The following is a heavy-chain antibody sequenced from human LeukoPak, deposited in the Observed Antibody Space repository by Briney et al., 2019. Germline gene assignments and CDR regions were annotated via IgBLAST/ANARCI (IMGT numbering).Heavy chain of an antibody. V-gene: IGHV3-30-3*01. Sequence: PGGSLRLSCAASTFTFSTYAMHWVRQAPGKGLEWVTLISYDGSNKFYADSVKGRFTISRDNSKNTLYLQMNSLRAEDSAVYYCARVQQYYDFWSGYYRYYYYMDVWGKGTTVTVSS. D-gene: IGHD3-3*01. CDR3: ARVQQYYDFWSGYYRYYYYMDV. CDR1: TFTFSTYA. J-gene: IGHJ6*03. CDR2: ISYDGSNK.